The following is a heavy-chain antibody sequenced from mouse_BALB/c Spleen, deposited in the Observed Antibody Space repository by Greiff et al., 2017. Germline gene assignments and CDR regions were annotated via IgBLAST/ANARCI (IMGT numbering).Heavy chain of an antibody. CDR2: IWWDDDK. CDR3: ARMTGTDYYAMDY. J-gene: IGHJ4*01. CDR1: GFLLSTSGMG. D-gene: IGHD4-1*01. V-gene: IGHV8-8*01. Sequence: QVTLKVSGPGILQPSQTLSLTCSFSGFLLSTSGMGVGWIRQPSGKGLEWLAHIWWDDDKRYNPALKSRLTISKDTSSNQVFLKIASVDTADTATYYCARMTGTDYYAMDYWGQGTSVTVSS.